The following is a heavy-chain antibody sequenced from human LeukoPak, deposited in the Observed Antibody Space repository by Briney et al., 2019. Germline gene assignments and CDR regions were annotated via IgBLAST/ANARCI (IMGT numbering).Heavy chain of an antibody. J-gene: IGHJ5*02. CDR3: ARSLPAIAVAGRWQRFDP. CDR2: TNHIGST. V-gene: IGHV4-34*01. Sequence: SETLSLTCAVYGGSFSGYYWSWIRQPPGKVLEWIGETNHIGSTNYNPSLKSRVTISLDNSKKQLSLKLSSVTAADTSVYYCARSLPAIAVAGRWQRFDPWGQGTLVTVSS. CDR1: GGSFSGYY. D-gene: IGHD6-19*01.